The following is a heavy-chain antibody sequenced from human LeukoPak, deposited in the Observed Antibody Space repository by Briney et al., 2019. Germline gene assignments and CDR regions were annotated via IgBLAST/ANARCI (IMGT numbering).Heavy chain of an antibody. CDR3: ARDRVMVRGVIITRQLDY. CDR2: IYYSGST. D-gene: IGHD3-10*01. CDR1: GGSISSSSYY. J-gene: IGHJ4*02. V-gene: IGHV4-39*07. Sequence: SETLSLTCTVSGGSISSSSYYWGWIRQPPGKGLEWIGNIYYSGSTYYNPSLKSRVTISVDKSKNQFSLKLSSVTAADTAVYYCARDRVMVRGVIITRQLDYWGQGTLVTVSS.